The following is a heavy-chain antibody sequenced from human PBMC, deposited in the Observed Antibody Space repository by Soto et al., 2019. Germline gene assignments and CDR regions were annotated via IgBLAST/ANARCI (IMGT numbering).Heavy chain of an antibody. V-gene: IGHV4-61*01. CDR2: IYYSGST. D-gene: IGHD6-19*01. Sequence: PSETLSLTCTVSGGSVSSGSYYWSWIRQPPGKGLEWIGYIYYSGSTNYNPSLKSRVTISVDTSKNQFSLKLSSVTAADTAVYYCARAAVAGNLYFAYWGQGTLVTVSS. CDR3: ARAAVAGNLYFAY. J-gene: IGHJ4*02. CDR1: GGSVSSGSYY.